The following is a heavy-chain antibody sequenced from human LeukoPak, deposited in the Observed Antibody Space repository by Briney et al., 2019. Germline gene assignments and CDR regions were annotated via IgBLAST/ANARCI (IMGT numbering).Heavy chain of an antibody. J-gene: IGHJ4*02. CDR2: IKQDGSEK. Sequence: PGGSLRLSCAATGFTFSSYWMSWVRRAPGKGLEWVANIKQDGSEKYYVDSVKGRFTISRDNAKNSLYLQMNSLRAEDTAVYYCARVRYYGSGTSFWPRFDYWGQGTLVTVSS. D-gene: IGHD3-10*01. V-gene: IGHV3-7*01. CDR1: GFTFSSYW. CDR3: ARVRYYGSGTSFWPRFDY.